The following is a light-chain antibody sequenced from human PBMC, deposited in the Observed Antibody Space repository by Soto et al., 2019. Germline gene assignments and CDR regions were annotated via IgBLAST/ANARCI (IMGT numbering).Light chain of an antibody. V-gene: IGKV1-39*01. J-gene: IGKJ2*01. CDR2: TAS. CDR1: QTISSY. Sequence: DIQMTQSPSSLSASVGDRVTITCRASQTISSYLNWYQQKPGKAPNLLIHTASSLESGVPSRFSGSGSGADFTLTISRLQPEDPATYYCQQSYSTPYTFGQGTKLEIK. CDR3: QQSYSTPYT.